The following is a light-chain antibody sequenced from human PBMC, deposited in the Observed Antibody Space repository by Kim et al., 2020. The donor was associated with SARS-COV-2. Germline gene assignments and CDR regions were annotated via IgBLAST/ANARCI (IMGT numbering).Light chain of an antibody. Sequence: ASVRDRVTITCRAGQFISTHLNWYQQKPGKPPKLLIYTASNLQSGVPSRFTGSGSGTDFTLTISNLQPEDFATYYCQQSYNTPPYTFGQGTKLEIK. CDR2: TAS. CDR3: QQSYNTPPYT. V-gene: IGKV1-39*01. CDR1: QFISTH. J-gene: IGKJ2*01.